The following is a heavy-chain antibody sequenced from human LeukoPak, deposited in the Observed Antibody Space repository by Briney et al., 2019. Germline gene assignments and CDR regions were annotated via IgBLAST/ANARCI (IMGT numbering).Heavy chain of an antibody. J-gene: IGHJ5*02. CDR1: GFTFSSYW. CDR2: MKHDGSEK. CDR3: ARGVSAWYQGWFDP. D-gene: IGHD6-19*01. Sequence: GGSLRLSCAASGFTFSSYWMSWVRQAPGKGLEWVANMKHDGSEKYYVDSVKGRFTISRDNANNPLYLQLNSLRVEDTAIYYCARGVSAWYQGWFDPWGQGTLVTVSS. V-gene: IGHV3-7*01.